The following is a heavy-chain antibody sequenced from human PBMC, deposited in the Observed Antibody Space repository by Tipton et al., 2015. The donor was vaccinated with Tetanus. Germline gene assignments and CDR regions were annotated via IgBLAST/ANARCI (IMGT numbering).Heavy chain of an antibody. D-gene: IGHD6-25*01. CDR3: ARHAARNSDFDY. Sequence: TLSLTCTVSGGSISSYYWSWIRQPPGKGLEWIGYIYYSGSTNYNPSLKSRVTISVDTSKNQFPLKLSSVTAADTAVYYCARHAARNSDFDYWGQGTLVTVSS. V-gene: IGHV4-59*08. CDR1: GGSISSYY. J-gene: IGHJ4*02. CDR2: IYYSGST.